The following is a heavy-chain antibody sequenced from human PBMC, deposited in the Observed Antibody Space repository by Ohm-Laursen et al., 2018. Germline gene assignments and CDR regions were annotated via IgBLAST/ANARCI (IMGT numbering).Heavy chain of an antibody. CDR3: ARGGCTNGVCYRSGLDALDL. V-gene: IGHV1-2*02. CDR2: FNPHSGGT. D-gene: IGHD2-8*01. CDR1: GYTFTGYY. J-gene: IGHJ3*01. Sequence: ASVKVSCNASGYTFTGYYMHWVRQAPGQGLEWMGWFNPHSGGTNYAQKLQGRVTMTRDTSITTAYMELSRLRSDDTAVYYCARGGCTNGVCYRSGLDALDLWGQGTMVTVSS.